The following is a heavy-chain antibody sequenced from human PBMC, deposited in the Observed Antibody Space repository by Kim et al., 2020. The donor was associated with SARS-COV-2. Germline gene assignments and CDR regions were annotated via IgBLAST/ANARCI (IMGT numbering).Heavy chain of an antibody. J-gene: IGHJ4*02. CDR1: GGSFSGYY. CDR2: INHSGST. Sequence: SETLSLTCAVYGGSFSGYYWSWIRQPPGKGLEWIGEINHSGSTNYNPSLKSRVTISVDTSKNQFSLKLSSVTAADTAVYYCARTARIAVAVLDYWGQGTLVTVSS. D-gene: IGHD6-19*01. CDR3: ARTARIAVAVLDY. V-gene: IGHV4-34*01.